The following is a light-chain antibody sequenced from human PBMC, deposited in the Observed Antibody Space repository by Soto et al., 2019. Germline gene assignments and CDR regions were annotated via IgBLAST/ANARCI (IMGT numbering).Light chain of an antibody. CDR3: SSYAGSKTFV. CDR1: SSDVGGYNY. CDR2: EVS. Sequence: QSVLTQPPSASGSPGQSITISCTGTSSDVGGYNYVSWYQHHPGKAPKLMIFEVSKRPSGVSDRFSGSKSGNTASLTVSGLQAEDEADYYCSSYAGSKTFVFGPGTKLTVL. J-gene: IGLJ1*01. V-gene: IGLV2-8*01.